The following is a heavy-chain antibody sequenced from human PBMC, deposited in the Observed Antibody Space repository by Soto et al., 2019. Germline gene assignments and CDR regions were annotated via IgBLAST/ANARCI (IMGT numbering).Heavy chain of an antibody. J-gene: IGHJ3*02. CDR1: GFTFDDYA. Sequence: EVQLVESGGGLVQPGRSLRLSCAASGFTFDDYAMHWVRQAPGKGLEWVSGISWNSGSIGYADSVKGRFTISRDNAKNSLYLQMNSLRAEDTALYSCAKDSTALGDFDIWGQGTMVTVSS. V-gene: IGHV3-9*01. CDR3: AKDSTALGDFDI. D-gene: IGHD3-16*01. CDR2: ISWNSGSI.